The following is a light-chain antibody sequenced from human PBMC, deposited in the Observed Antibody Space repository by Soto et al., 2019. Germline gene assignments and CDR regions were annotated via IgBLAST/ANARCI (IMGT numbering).Light chain of an antibody. CDR1: QSVSGDY. V-gene: IGKV3-20*01. CDR2: GAS. Sequence: EIVLTQSPGTLSLSPGEGATLSCRASQSVSGDYLAWYQSKPGQAPRLLIHGASNRATGIPDRFSGSGCGTDFKPTIGSLEPDDVAEYYYEPYLNTPWTFGQGTKVDI. CDR3: EPYLNTPWT. J-gene: IGKJ1*01.